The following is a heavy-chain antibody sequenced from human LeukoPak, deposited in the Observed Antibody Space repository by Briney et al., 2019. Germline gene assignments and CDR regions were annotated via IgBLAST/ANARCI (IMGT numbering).Heavy chain of an antibody. V-gene: IGHV4-39*01. D-gene: IGHD2-8*02. Sequence: SETLSLTCTVTGGSISTRNHYWGWLRQPPGKGLEWIGSIGYTGTTNSNPSLKSRVTLSVDTSKNQVSLTLSSVTAADPAAYFCARRMGSGATYPRTFDYWGQGTLVTVSS. CDR3: ARRMGSGATYPRTFDY. CDR1: GGSISTRNHY. CDR2: IGYTGTT. J-gene: IGHJ4*02.